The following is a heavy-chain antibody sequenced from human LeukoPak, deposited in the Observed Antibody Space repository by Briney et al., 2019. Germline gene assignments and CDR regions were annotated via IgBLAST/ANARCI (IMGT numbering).Heavy chain of an antibody. CDR1: GYTFTGYY. D-gene: IGHD2-2*01. J-gene: IGHJ3*02. V-gene: IGHV1-2*02. Sequence: GASVKVSCKASGYTFTGYYMHWVRQAPGQGLEWMGWINPNSGGTNYAQKFQGRVTMTRDTSISTAYMELSRLRSDDTAVYYCASRSSSTSWQLDAFDIWGQGTMVTVSS. CDR2: INPNSGGT. CDR3: ASRSSSTSWQLDAFDI.